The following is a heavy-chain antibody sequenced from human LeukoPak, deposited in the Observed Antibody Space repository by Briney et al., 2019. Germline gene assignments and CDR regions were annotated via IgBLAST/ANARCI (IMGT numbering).Heavy chain of an antibody. CDR1: GGSISSYY. Sequence: PSETLSLTCTVSGGSISSYYWSWIRQPPGKRLEWIGYVYHDGSTSYNPSLASRVTMSVDKSENQISLKLNSLTAADTAVYYCARGGGLGIVPFDYWGQGSLVTVSS. CDR3: ARGGGLGIVPFDY. V-gene: IGHV4-59*01. CDR2: VYHDGST. J-gene: IGHJ4*02. D-gene: IGHD7-27*01.